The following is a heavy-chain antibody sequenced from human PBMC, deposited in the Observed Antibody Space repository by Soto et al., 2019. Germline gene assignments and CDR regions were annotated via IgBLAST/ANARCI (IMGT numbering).Heavy chain of an antibody. V-gene: IGHV4-30-2*01. CDR3: ARGLAVRGSYGLDV. CDR1: GASISRGGSS. Sequence: PSETLSLTCDVSGASISRGGSSWSWIRQAPGTGLEWIGYIYHNGITNYNPSLKSRVTISVDKSQNQFSLSLNFVTAADTAVYYCARGLAVRGSYGLDVWGQGTTVTVSS. CDR2: IYHNGIT. J-gene: IGHJ6*02. D-gene: IGHD3-10*01.